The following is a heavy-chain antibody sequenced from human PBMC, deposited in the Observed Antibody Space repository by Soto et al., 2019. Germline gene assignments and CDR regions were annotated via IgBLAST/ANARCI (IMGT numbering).Heavy chain of an antibody. V-gene: IGHV1-2*02. CDR3: APSHYDSSGNFYNYFDY. D-gene: IGHD3-22*01. CDR2: INPNSGGT. J-gene: IGHJ4*02. Sequence: ASVKVSCKASGYTFTGYYMHWVRQAPGQGLEWMGWINPNSGGTNYAQKFQGRVTMTRDTSISTAYMELSRLKTDDTAVYYCAPSHYDSSGNFYNYFDYWGPGTLVTVSS. CDR1: GYTFTGYY.